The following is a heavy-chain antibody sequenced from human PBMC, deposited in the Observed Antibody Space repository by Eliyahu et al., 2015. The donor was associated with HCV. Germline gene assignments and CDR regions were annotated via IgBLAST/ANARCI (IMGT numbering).Heavy chain of an antibody. CDR1: GYTFTSYX. CDR2: MNXNSGNX. V-gene: IGHV1-8*01. J-gene: IGHJ4*02. CDR3: ARGERAVMGGY. D-gene: IGHD2-15*01. Sequence: QVQLVQSGAEVKKPGASXKVXXKASGYTFTSYXXNWVRQATGQGLEWMGWMNXNSGNXGYAQKFQGRVTMTRNTSISTAYMELSSLRSEDTAVXYCARGERAVMGGYWGQGTLVTVSS.